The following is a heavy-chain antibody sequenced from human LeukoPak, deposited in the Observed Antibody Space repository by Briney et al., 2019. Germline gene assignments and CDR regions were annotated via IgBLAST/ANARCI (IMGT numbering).Heavy chain of an antibody. CDR1: GFTFSSYA. CDR2: ISGGGGYT. V-gene: IGHV3-23*01. D-gene: IGHD3-10*01. CDR3: AKGNYYYGSPFDY. Sequence: GGSLRLSCAASGFTFSSYAMSWVRQAPGKGLEWVSAISGGGGYTYYADSVKGRFTISRDNSKNTLYLQMNSLRAEDTAVYYCAKGNYYYGSPFDYWGQGTLVTVSP. J-gene: IGHJ4*02.